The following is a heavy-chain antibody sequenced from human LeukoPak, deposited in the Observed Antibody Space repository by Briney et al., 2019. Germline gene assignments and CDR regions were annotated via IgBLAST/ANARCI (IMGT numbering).Heavy chain of an antibody. CDR1: GFTFSSYE. Sequence: GGSLRLSCAASGFTFSSYEMNWVRQAPGKGLEWVSYISSSGSTIYYADSVKGRFTISRDNAKNSLYLQMNSLRAEDKAVYYCARWGITIFGVEDYWGQGTLVTVSS. V-gene: IGHV3-48*03. CDR3: ARWGITIFGVEDY. D-gene: IGHD3-3*01. CDR2: ISSSGSTI. J-gene: IGHJ4*02.